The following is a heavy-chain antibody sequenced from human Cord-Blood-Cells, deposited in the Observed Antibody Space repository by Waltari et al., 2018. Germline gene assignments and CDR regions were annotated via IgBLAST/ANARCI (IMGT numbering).Heavy chain of an antibody. J-gene: IGHJ6*02. D-gene: IGHD1-7*01. Sequence: EVQLLESGGGLVQPGGSLRLSCAASGFTFSSYAMRWVRQAPGKGLEWVSAISGSGGSTYYADSVKGRFTISRDNSKNTLYLQMNSLRAEDTAVYYCANDPLITGTTLYGMDVWGQGTTVTVSS. V-gene: IGHV3-23*01. CDR1: GFTFSSYA. CDR2: ISGSGGST. CDR3: ANDPLITGTTLYGMDV.